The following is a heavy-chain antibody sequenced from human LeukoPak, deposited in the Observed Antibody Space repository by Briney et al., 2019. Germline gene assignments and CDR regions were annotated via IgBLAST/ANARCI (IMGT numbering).Heavy chain of an antibody. D-gene: IGHD2-2*01. CDR1: GYTFTSYG. J-gene: IGHJ4*02. V-gene: IGHV1-18*01. CDR3: ARDKRSGYCSSTSCYGRDY. CDR2: ISAYNGNT. Sequence: ASVKVSCKASGYTFTSYGISWVRQAPGQGLEWMGWISAYNGNTNYAQKLQGRVTMTTDTSTSTAYMELRSLRSDDTAVYYCARDKRSGYCSSTSCYGRDYWGQGTLVTVSS.